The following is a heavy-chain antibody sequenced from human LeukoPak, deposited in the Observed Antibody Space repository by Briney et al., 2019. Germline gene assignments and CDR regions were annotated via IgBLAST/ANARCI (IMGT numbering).Heavy chain of an antibody. Sequence: ASVKVSCKASGYTFTGYYMHWVRRAPGQGLEWMGWINPNSGGTNYAQKFQGRVTMTWDTSISTAYMELSRLSSDDTAVYYCAREYILTGYYGDYWGQGTLVTVSS. V-gene: IGHV1-2*02. CDR3: AREYILTGYYGDY. CDR2: INPNSGGT. CDR1: GYTFTGYY. D-gene: IGHD3-9*01. J-gene: IGHJ4*02.